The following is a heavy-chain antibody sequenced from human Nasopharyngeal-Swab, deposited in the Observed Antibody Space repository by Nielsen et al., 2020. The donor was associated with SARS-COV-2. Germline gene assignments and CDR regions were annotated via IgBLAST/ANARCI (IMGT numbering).Heavy chain of an antibody. CDR3: ALDYYDSSGYSRPNDY. J-gene: IGHJ4*02. CDR2: IYYSGST. Sequence: WIRQPPGKGLEWIGSIYYSGSTYYNPSLKSRVTISVDTSKNQFSLKLSSVTAADTAVYYCALDYYDSSGYSRPNDYWGQGTLVTSPQ. V-gene: IGHV4-39*07. D-gene: IGHD3-22*01.